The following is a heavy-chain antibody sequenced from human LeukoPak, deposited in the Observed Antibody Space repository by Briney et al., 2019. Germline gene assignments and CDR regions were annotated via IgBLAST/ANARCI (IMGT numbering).Heavy chain of an antibody. V-gene: IGHV1-2*06. D-gene: IGHD2-2*01. Sequence: ASVKVSCKASGYTFTGYYMHWVRQAPGQGLEWMGRINPNSGGTNYAQKFQGRVTMTRDTSTSTVYMELSSLRSEDTAVYYCARGPVCSSTSCYAGDAFDIWGQGTMVTVSS. J-gene: IGHJ3*02. CDR1: GYTFTGYY. CDR2: INPNSGGT. CDR3: ARGPVCSSTSCYAGDAFDI.